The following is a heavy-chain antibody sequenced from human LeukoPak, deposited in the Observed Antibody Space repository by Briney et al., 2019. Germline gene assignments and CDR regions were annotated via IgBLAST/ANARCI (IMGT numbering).Heavy chain of an antibody. CDR1: GYSFANFW. V-gene: IGHV5-51*01. Sequence: GESLKISCKGSGSGYSFANFWIGWVRQMPGKGLEWMGIIYPGDSDTRYSPSFEGQVTISVDKSVNTAYLQWSSLRASGTAIYFCARRSGSYFNFWGQGTQVIVSS. CDR3: ARRSGSYFNF. CDR2: IYPGDSDT. D-gene: IGHD1-26*01. J-gene: IGHJ4*02.